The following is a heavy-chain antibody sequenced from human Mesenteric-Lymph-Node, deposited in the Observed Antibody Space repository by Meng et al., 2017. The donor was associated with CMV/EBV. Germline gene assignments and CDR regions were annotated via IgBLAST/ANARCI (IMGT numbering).Heavy chain of an antibody. D-gene: IGHD3-10*01. CDR2: MNPKSGDT. J-gene: IGHJ5*02. CDR3: ARAARVRGLVITPDNWFDP. V-gene: IGHV1-8*01. CDR1: FNRYD. Sequence: FNRYDINWMRQATGQGLEWMGWMNPKSGDTGYAQEFQGRVTMTRDTSITTAYMELSSLRSEDTAVYFCARAARVRGLVITPDNWFDPWGQGTLVTVSS.